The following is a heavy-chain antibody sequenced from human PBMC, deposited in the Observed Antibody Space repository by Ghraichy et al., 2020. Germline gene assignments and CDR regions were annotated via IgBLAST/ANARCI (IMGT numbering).Heavy chain of an antibody. CDR1: GSTFTTYG. D-gene: IGHD1-26*01. Sequence: ASVKVSCKASGSTFTTYGTSWVRQAPGQGLEWMGWISGYNGNTNYAQKLQGRVTMTTDTSTSTAYMELRSLRSDDTAVYYCARDSGSYSGDYWGQGTLVTVSS. CDR2: ISGYNGNT. CDR3: ARDSGSYSGDY. V-gene: IGHV1-18*01. J-gene: IGHJ4*02.